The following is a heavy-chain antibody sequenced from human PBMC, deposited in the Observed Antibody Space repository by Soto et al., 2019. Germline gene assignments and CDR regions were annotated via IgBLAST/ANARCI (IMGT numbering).Heavy chain of an antibody. CDR3: ARGWIQLWIIDY. CDR1: GFTFSSYA. CDR2: ISGSGGST. D-gene: IGHD5-18*01. J-gene: IGHJ4*02. Sequence: LRLSCAASGFTFSSYAMSWVRQAPGKGLEWVSAISGSGGSTYYADSVKGRFTISRDNSKNTLYLQMNSLRAEDTAVYYCARGWIQLWIIDYWGQGTLVTVSS. V-gene: IGHV3-23*01.